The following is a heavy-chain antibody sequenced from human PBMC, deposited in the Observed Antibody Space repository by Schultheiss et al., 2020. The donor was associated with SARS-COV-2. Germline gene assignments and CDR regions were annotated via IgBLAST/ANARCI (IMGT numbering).Heavy chain of an antibody. V-gene: IGHV1-2*06. CDR3: ARDRARVVPAARFDP. Sequence: ASVKVSCKASGYTFTGYYMHWVRQAPGQGLEWMGRINPNSGGTNYAQKFQGRVTMTRDTSISTAYMELSRLRSDDTAVYYCARDRARVVPAARFDPWGQGTLVTVSS. CDR1: GYTFTGYY. J-gene: IGHJ5*02. CDR2: INPNSGGT. D-gene: IGHD2-2*01.